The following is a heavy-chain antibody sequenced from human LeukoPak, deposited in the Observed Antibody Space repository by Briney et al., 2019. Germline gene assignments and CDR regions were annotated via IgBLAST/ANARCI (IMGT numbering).Heavy chain of an antibody. V-gene: IGHV4-39*07. CDR2: IYYSGSP. CDR3: AREGTIFGTMDV. D-gene: IGHD3-3*01. Sequence: WVRQPPGRGGVGFGSIYYSGSPYYTPPLKSRVTISADTSKDQFSLKRSSVTAAHTAVYYCAREGTIFGTMDVWGKGTTVTVSS. J-gene: IGHJ6*03.